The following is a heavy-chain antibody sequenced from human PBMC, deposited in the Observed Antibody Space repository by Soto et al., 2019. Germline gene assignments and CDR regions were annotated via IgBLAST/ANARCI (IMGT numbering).Heavy chain of an antibody. J-gene: IGHJ6*02. V-gene: IGHV3-48*04. CDR2: IGGSGSTI. CDR1: GFTFSSYS. D-gene: IGHD1-20*01. Sequence: GGSLRLSYAASGFTFSSYSMNWVRQAPGKGLEWVSYIGGSGSTILYADSVKGRFTISRDNAMNSLYLQMNSLRAEDTAVYYCATAGNNWIRDYYYGMEVWGQGTTVTVSS. CDR3: ATAGNNWIRDYYYGMEV.